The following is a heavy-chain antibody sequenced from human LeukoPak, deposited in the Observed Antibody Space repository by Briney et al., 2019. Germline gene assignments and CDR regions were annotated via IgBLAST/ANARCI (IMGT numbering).Heavy chain of an antibody. CDR1: GGTLSGYA. D-gene: IGHD2-21*02. Sequence: SVKVSCKASGGTLSGYAISWVRQAPGQGLEWMGRIIPIFGIANYAQKFQGRVTITADKSTSTAYMELSSLRSEDTAVYYCARSSVTAIIYYYYGMDVWGQGTTVTVSS. CDR3: ARSSVTAIIYYYYGMDV. CDR2: IIPIFGIA. V-gene: IGHV1-69*04. J-gene: IGHJ6*02.